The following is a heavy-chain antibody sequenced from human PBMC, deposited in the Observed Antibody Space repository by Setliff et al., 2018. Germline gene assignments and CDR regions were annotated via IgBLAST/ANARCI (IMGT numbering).Heavy chain of an antibody. J-gene: IGHJ6*03. V-gene: IGHV3-7*01. Sequence: GGSLRLSCAVSGFTFSTSWMSWVRQAPGKGLEWVANINQDGSQKYYVDSVKGRFITTRNNAKNSVFLQLTSLRAEDTAVYYCARDATHFSKFRGINIRYFNMDVWGEGTTVTVSS. CDR1: GFTFSTSW. CDR3: ARDATHFSKFRGINIRYFNMDV. CDR2: INQDGSQK. D-gene: IGHD3-10*01.